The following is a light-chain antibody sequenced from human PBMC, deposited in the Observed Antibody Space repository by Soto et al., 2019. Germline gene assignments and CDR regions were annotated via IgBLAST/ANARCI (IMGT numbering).Light chain of an antibody. Sequence: DIQMTQSPPSLSASVGDRLTITCRASQGISTYLNWYRQKPGKAPKLLIYAASSLQSGVPARFSGSGSATDFTLTISSLQPEDFATYYCQQSYSSPPTFGEGTKVDIK. V-gene: IGKV1-39*01. J-gene: IGKJ4*02. CDR1: QGISTY. CDR3: QQSYSSPPT. CDR2: AAS.